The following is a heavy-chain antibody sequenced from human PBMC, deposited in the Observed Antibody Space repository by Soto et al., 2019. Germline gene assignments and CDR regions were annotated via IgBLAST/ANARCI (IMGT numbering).Heavy chain of an antibody. CDR3: ARFSSGYYYGGVGY. J-gene: IGHJ4*02. CDR1: GGSVSSGSYY. D-gene: IGHD3-22*01. V-gene: IGHV4-61*01. Sequence: PSETLSLTCTVSGGSVSSGSYYWSWIRQPPGKGLEWIGYIYYSGSTNYNPSLKSRVTISVDTSKNQFSLKLSSVTAADTAVYYCARFSSGYYYGGVGYWGQGTLVTVSS. CDR2: IYYSGST.